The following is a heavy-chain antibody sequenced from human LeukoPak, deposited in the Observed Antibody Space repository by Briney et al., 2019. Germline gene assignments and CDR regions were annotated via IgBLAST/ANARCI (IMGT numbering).Heavy chain of an antibody. CDR3: ARAYDFWTGYSNWFDP. V-gene: IGHV1-18*01. CDR2: ISAYNGNT. J-gene: IGHJ5*02. Sequence: ASVKVSCKASGYTFTSYGISWVREAPGQGLEWMGWISAYNGNTNYAQKLQGRVTMTTDTSTSTAYMELRSLRSDDTAVYYCARAYDFWTGYSNWFDPWGQGTLVTASS. CDR1: GYTFTSYG. D-gene: IGHD3-3*01.